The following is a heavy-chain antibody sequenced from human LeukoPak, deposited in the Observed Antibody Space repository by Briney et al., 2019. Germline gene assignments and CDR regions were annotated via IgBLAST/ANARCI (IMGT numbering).Heavy chain of an antibody. CDR1: GYTFTSYY. Sequence: ASVKVSCKASGYTFTSYYMHWVRQAPGQGLEWMGWINPNSGGTNHAQKFQGRVTMTRDTSISTAYMELSRLRSDDTAVYYCARGDDIVVVVAATLFDYWGQGTLVTVSS. D-gene: IGHD2-15*01. J-gene: IGHJ4*02. V-gene: IGHV1-2*02. CDR3: ARGDDIVVVVAATLFDY. CDR2: INPNSGGT.